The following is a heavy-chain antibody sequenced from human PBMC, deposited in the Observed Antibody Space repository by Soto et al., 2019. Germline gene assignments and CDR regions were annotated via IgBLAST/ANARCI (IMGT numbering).Heavy chain of an antibody. J-gene: IGHJ4*02. V-gene: IGHV1-18*01. CDR3: ARARGYSGYVHFDY. D-gene: IGHD5-12*01. Sequence: ASVKVSCKASGYTFTSYGISWVRQAPGQGLEWMGWISAYNGNTNYAQKLQGRVTMTTDTSTSTAYMELRSLRSDDAAVYYCARARGYSGYVHFDYWGQGTLVTVSS. CDR2: ISAYNGNT. CDR1: GYTFTSYG.